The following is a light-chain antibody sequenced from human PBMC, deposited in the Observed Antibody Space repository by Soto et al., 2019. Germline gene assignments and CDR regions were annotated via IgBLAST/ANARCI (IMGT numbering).Light chain of an antibody. V-gene: IGLV2-14*01. J-gene: IGLJ2*01. CDR2: EVN. Sequence: QSALTQPASVSGSPGQSITISCTGSSSDVGGYDYVSWYQQHPGKAPKLMIYEVNNRPSAVSNRFSGSKSGNTASLTISGLQAEDEADYYCSSYTSTSSLEVFGGGTKLTVL. CDR3: SSYTSTSSLEV. CDR1: SSDVGGYDY.